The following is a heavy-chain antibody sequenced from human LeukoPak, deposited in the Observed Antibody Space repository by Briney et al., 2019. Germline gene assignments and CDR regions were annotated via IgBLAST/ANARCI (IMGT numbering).Heavy chain of an antibody. Sequence: PSETLSLTCTVSRGAISGYYWSWIRQPPGKGLEWIGNIHYTGRTNYDSSLKTRVTISVDTSQNQISLKLSSVTAADTAVYYCARFRDCGGDCYFLDYWGQGTLVTVSS. CDR2: IHYTGRT. D-gene: IGHD2-21*02. J-gene: IGHJ4*02. CDR1: RGAISGYY. V-gene: IGHV4-59*01. CDR3: ARFRDCGGDCYFLDY.